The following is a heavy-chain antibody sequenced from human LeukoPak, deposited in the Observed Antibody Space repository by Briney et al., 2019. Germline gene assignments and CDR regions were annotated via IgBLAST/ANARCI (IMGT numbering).Heavy chain of an antibody. D-gene: IGHD6-19*01. J-gene: IGHJ6*02. CDR3: ARDHYSSGWTPYYYYGMDV. CDR1: GFTFSSHW. V-gene: IGHV3-7*01. CDR2: IKQDGSEK. Sequence: GGSLRLSCAASGFTFSSHWMSWVRQAPGKGLEWVANIKQDGSEKYYVDSVKGRFTISRDNAKNSLYLQMNSLRAEDTAVYYCARDHYSSGWTPYYYYGMDVWGQGTTVTVSS.